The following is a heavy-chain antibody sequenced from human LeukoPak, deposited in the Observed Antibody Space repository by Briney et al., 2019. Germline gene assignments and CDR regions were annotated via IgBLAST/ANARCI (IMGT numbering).Heavy chain of an antibody. CDR3: ARGGAARLHFQN. V-gene: IGHV4-39*01. Sequence: SETLSLTCTVSGDSISSSSSHWGWIRQPPGKGLEWIGSIYYSGSAYYNPSLKSRVTISVDASKNQFSLKLSSVSAADTAVYYCARGGAARLHFQNWGQGTLVTVSS. CDR1: GDSISSSSSH. D-gene: IGHD6-6*01. CDR2: IYYSGSA. J-gene: IGHJ1*01.